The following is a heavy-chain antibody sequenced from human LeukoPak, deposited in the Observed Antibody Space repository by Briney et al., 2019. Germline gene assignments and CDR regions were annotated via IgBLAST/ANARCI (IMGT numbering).Heavy chain of an antibody. D-gene: IGHD3-22*01. CDR2: IFYTGNT. CDR3: ARLDSSGRSIDDY. Sequence: PSEILSLTCTVSGGSFSSSSYYWGWIRQPPGKGLEWIGSIFYTGNTYYNPSLKSRVTISVDTSKNQFSLKLSSVTAADTAVFYCARLDSSGRSIDDYWGQGTLVTVSS. V-gene: IGHV4-39*01. CDR1: GGSFSSSSYY. J-gene: IGHJ4*02.